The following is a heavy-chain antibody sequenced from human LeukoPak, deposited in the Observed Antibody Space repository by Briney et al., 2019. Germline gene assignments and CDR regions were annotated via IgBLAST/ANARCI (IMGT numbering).Heavy chain of an antibody. Sequence: SQTLSLTCAVSGGSISSGGYSWSWIRQPPGKGLEWIGYIYHSGSTYYNPSLKSRVTISVDRSKNQFSLKLSSVAAADTAVYYCAREYCSGGSCYSYFDYWGQGTLVTVSS. D-gene: IGHD2-15*01. J-gene: IGHJ4*02. V-gene: IGHV4-30-2*01. CDR2: IYHSGST. CDR3: AREYCSGGSCYSYFDY. CDR1: GGSISSGGYS.